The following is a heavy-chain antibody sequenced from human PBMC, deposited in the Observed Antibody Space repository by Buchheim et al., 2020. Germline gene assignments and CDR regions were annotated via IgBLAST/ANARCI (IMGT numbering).Heavy chain of an antibody. J-gene: IGHJ6*02. CDR1: GFTFSSYA. Sequence: QVQLVESGGGVVQPGRSLRLSCAASGFTFSSYAMHWVRQAPGKGLEWVAVISYDGSNKYYADSVKGRFTISRDNSKNTLYLQMNSLRAEDTAVYYCARDIDSSSSYYDYGMDVWGQGTT. CDR3: ARDIDSSSSYYDYGMDV. D-gene: IGHD6-6*01. CDR2: ISYDGSNK. V-gene: IGHV3-30-3*01.